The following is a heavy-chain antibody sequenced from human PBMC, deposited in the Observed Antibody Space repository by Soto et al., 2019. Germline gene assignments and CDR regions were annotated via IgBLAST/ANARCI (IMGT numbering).Heavy chain of an antibody. J-gene: IGHJ6*02. V-gene: IGHV1-8*01. CDR1: GYTFTSYD. CDR2: MNPNSGNT. CDR3: ARGGGGYCSGGSCYSDYYYYGMDV. D-gene: IGHD2-15*01. Sequence: ASVKVSCRASGYTFTSYDINWVRQATGQGLEWLVWMNPNSGNTGYAQKFQGRVTMTRNTSISTAYMELSSLRSEDTAVYYCARGGGGYCSGGSCYSDYYYYGMDVWGQGTTVTVSS.